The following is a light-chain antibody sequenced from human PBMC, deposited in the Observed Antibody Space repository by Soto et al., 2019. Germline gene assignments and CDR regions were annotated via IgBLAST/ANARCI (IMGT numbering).Light chain of an antibody. CDR1: QSVSSN. CDR2: GAS. Sequence: EIVMTQSPGTLSVSPGERATLSCRASQSVSSNLAWYQHKPGQAPRLLIYGASTRATGIPARFSGSGSGTEFTLTISSLQSEDFAVYYYQQYNNWPRTFGQGTEV. V-gene: IGKV3-15*01. J-gene: IGKJ1*01. CDR3: QQYNNWPRT.